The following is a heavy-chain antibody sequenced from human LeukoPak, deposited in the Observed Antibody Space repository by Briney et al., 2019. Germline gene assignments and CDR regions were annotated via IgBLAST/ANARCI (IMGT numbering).Heavy chain of an antibody. CDR2: ISYDGSSD. Sequence: GRSLRLSCAASGFTFSTYTIHWVRQAPGKGLKWVAVISYDGSSDYYADSVKGRFTISRDDSKNTLYLQMNSLRAEDTAVYYCARASRWLQVGFDYWGQGTPVTVSS. CDR1: GFTFSTYT. V-gene: IGHV3-30-3*01. D-gene: IGHD5-24*01. CDR3: ARASRWLQVGFDY. J-gene: IGHJ4*02.